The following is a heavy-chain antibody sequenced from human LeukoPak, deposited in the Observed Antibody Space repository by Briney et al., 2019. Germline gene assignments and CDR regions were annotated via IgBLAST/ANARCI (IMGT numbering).Heavy chain of an antibody. CDR1: DYSIGSGYH. Sequence: SETLSLTCAVSDYSIGSGYHWGWIRQPPEKGLEWIGSISRSGSTYYSPSLKGRVTMSVDSSKNEFSLNLSSVTAADTAVYYCARGYIGNSGRYYYYMDVWGKGTTVTVSS. CDR3: ARGYIGNSGRYYYYMDV. CDR2: ISRSGST. D-gene: IGHD1-26*01. V-gene: IGHV4-38-2*01. J-gene: IGHJ6*03.